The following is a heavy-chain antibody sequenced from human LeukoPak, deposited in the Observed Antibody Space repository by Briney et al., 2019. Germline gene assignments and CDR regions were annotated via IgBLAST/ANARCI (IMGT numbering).Heavy chain of an antibody. CDR2: ITGSGGTT. D-gene: IGHD2-15*01. J-gene: IGHJ4*02. V-gene: IGHV3-23*01. CDR3: AKDSGAYCSGGSCYRGYFHN. Sequence: PGGSLRLSCAASGFTFNSYAMSWVRQAPGKGLEWVSAITGSGGTTYYADSVKGRFTMSRDNSKNTLYLLMNSLRAEDTAVYHCAKDSGAYCSGGSCYRGYFHNWGQGTLVTASS. CDR1: GFTFNSYA.